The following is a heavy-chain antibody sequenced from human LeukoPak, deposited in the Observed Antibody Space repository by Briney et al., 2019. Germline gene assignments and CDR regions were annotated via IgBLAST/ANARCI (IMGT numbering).Heavy chain of an antibody. CDR1: GGSISSSSYY. J-gene: IGHJ5*02. V-gene: IGHV4-39*07. D-gene: IGHD5-18*01. CDR2: IYYSGST. Sequence: SETLSLTCTVSGGSISSSSYYWGWICQPPGKGLEWIGSIYYSGSTYYNPSLKSRVTISVDTSKNQFSLKLSSVTAADTAVYYCARDGDTAMVTGWFDPWGQGTLVTVSS. CDR3: ARDGDTAMVTGWFDP.